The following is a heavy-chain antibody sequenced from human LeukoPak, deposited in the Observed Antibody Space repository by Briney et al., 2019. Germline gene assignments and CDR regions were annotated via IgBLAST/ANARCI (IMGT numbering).Heavy chain of an antibody. Sequence: SVKVSCKASGGTFSSYAISRVRQAPRQGLEWMGRIIPILGIANYAQKFQGRVTITADKSTSTTYMELSSLRSEDTAVYYCARELRYYYACSGYYSVNFDYWGQGALVTVSS. J-gene: IGHJ4*02. CDR1: GGTFSSYA. CDR2: IIPILGIA. CDR3: ARELRYYYACSGYYSVNFDY. D-gene: IGHD3-22*01. V-gene: IGHV1-69*04.